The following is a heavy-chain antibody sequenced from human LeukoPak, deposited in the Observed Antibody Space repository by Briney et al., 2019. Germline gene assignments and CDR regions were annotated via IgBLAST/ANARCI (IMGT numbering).Heavy chain of an antibody. D-gene: IGHD3-10*01. CDR3: ARNSYGSGSHDH. CDR1: GFTFSSYS. V-gene: IGHV3-21*01. CDR2: ISSSSSYI. J-gene: IGHJ5*02. Sequence: KAGGSLRLSCAASGFTFSSYSMNWVRQAPGKGLEWVSSISSSSSYIYYADSVKGRFTISRDNAKSSLYLQMNSLSVEDTGVYYCARNSYGSGSHDHWGQGTLVTVSS.